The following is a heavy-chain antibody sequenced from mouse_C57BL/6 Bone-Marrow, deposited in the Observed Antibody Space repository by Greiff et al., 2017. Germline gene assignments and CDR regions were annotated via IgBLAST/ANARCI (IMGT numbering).Heavy chain of an antibody. Sequence: QVQLQQPGAELVMPGASVKLSCKASGYTFTSYWMHWVKRRPGQGLEWIGEFDPSDSYTNYNQKFKGKSTLTVDKSSSTAYMQLSSLTSEDSAVYYCARSNWVYAMDYWGQGTAVTVSS. CDR2: FDPSDSYT. CDR1: GYTFTSYW. J-gene: IGHJ4*01. V-gene: IGHV1-69*01. CDR3: ARSNWVYAMDY. D-gene: IGHD4-1*02.